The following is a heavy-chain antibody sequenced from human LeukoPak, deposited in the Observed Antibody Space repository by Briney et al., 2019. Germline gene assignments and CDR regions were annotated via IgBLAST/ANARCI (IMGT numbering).Heavy chain of an antibody. D-gene: IGHD2-8*01. CDR2: ISYDGSNK. CDR1: GFTFSSYG. Sequence: PGRSLRLSCAASGFTFSSYGMHWVRQAPGKGLEWVAVISYDGSNKYYADSVKGRFTISRDNSKNTLYLQMNSLRAEDTAVYYCAKGRAGRGDGYYYGMDVWGQGTTVTVSS. CDR3: AKGRAGRGDGYYYGMDV. J-gene: IGHJ6*02. V-gene: IGHV3-30*18.